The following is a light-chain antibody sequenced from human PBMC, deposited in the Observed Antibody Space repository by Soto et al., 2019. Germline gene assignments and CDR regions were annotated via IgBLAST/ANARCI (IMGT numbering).Light chain of an antibody. V-gene: IGKV1-5*03. CDR1: QSVSGW. J-gene: IGKJ4*01. Sequence: DIQMTQSPSISSTSVGDRVTITCRASQSVSGWLAWYQQKPGKAPKLLIYRASSLRSGVPSRFSGSASGTEFTLTISGLQPDDFATYYCQQYDRYPLTFGGGTKVEI. CDR3: QQYDRYPLT. CDR2: RAS.